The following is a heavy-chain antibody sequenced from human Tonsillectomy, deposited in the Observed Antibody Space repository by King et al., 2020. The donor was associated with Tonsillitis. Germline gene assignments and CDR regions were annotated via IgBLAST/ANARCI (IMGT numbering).Heavy chain of an antibody. Sequence: VQLVESGGGLVQPGGSLRLSCAASGFTLSSYWMSWVRQAPGKGLEWVANIKQDGSAKYYVEFVKGRFTISRDNAKNSLYLQMNSLRAEDTAVYYCARDRSGSYSLYYFDYWGQGTLVTVSS. V-gene: IGHV3-7*03. CDR2: IKQDGSAK. CDR1: GFTLSSYW. J-gene: IGHJ4*02. CDR3: ARDRSGSYSLYYFDY. D-gene: IGHD3-10*01.